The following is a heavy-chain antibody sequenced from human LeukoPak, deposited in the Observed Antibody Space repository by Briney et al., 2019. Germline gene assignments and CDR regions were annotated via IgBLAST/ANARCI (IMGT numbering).Heavy chain of an antibody. CDR3: ARGQQLVRQKYYHYYGMDV. V-gene: IGHV3-33*01. CDR2: IWYDGSNK. J-gene: IGHJ6*04. CDR1: GFTFSSYG. D-gene: IGHD6-13*01. Sequence: PGGSLRLSCAASGFTFSSYGMHWVRQATGKGLEWVAVIWYDGSNKYYADCVKGRFTISRDNSKNPLYLQMNSLRAEDTAVYYCARGQQLVRQKYYHYYGMDVWGKGTTVTVSS.